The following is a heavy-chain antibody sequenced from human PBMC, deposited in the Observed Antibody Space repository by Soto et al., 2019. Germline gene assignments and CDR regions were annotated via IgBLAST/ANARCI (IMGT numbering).Heavy chain of an antibody. CDR1: GFTFSSYG. CDR3: ARDWPWGFRGVELMDV. V-gene: IGHV3-33*01. Sequence: GGSLRLSCAASGFTFSSYGMHWVRQAPGKGLEWVAVIWYDGSNKYYADSVKGRFTISRDNSKNTLYLQMNSLRAEDTAVYYCARDWPWGFRGVELMDVWGKGTTVTVSS. D-gene: IGHD3-10*01. J-gene: IGHJ6*03. CDR2: IWYDGSNK.